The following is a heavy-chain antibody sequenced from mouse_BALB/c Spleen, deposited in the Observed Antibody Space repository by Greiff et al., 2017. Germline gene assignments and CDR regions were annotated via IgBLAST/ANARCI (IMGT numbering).Heavy chain of an antibody. CDR1: GFSLTSYG. CDR2: IWAGGST. J-gene: IGHJ2*01. Sequence: VMLVESGPGLVAPSQSLSITCTVSGFSLTSYGVHWVRQPPGKGLEWLGVIWAGGSTNYNSALMSRLSISKDNSKSQVFLKMNSLQTDDTAMYYCARDAHYYGSSYLYYFDYWGQGTTLTVSS. V-gene: IGHV2-9*02. D-gene: IGHD1-1*01. CDR3: ARDAHYYGSSYLYYFDY.